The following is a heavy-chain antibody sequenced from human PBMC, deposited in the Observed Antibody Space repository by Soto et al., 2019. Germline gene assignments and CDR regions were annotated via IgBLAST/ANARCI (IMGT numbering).Heavy chain of an antibody. CDR1: GFSLSTSGMC. CDR2: IDWDDDK. CDR3: ARIWTRGYCTNGVCPIPFDY. V-gene: IGHV2-70*11. Sequence: SGPTLVNPTQTLTLTCTFSGFSLSTSGMCVSWIRQPPGKALEWLARIDWDDDKYYSTSLKTRLTISKDTSKNQVVLTMTNMDPVDTATYYCARIWTRGYCTNGVCPIPFDYWGQGTLVTVSS. J-gene: IGHJ4*02. D-gene: IGHD2-8*01.